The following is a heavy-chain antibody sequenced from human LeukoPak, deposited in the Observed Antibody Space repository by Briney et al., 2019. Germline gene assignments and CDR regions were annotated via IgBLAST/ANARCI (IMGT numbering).Heavy chain of an antibody. V-gene: IGHV1-2*02. Sequence: ASVKVSCKASGYTFSGYYIHWVRQAPGQGLEYMGWINPNSGDTDYVQKFRGRVTMTRDTSITTAYMELSRLTSDDTAVYYCAKLSTSVTSGQDCWGQGALVTVSS. D-gene: IGHD4-17*01. CDR3: AKLSTSVTSGQDC. J-gene: IGHJ4*02. CDR1: GYTFSGYY. CDR2: INPNSGDT.